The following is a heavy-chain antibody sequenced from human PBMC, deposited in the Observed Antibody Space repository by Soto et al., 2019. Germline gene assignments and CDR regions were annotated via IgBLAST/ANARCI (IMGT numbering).Heavy chain of an antibody. Sequence: GESLKISCATSGFTFSSYGMHWVRQAPGKGMEWVAVISYDGGNEYNADSVRGRFTVSRDNSKNTLYLQMNSLRPEDTAVYYCAKDVSRLAADYEVDSWGQGTRVT. CDR1: GFTFSSYG. CDR3: AKDVSRLAADYEVDS. CDR2: ISYDGGNE. V-gene: IGHV3-30*18. D-gene: IGHD3-16*01. J-gene: IGHJ4*02.